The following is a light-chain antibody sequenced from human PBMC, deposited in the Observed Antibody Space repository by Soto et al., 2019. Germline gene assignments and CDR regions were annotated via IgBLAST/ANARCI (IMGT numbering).Light chain of an antibody. CDR1: SANIGAGYD. CDR2: GNS. J-gene: IGLJ2*01. Sequence: QSVLTQQPSVSGAPGQRVTISCTGSSANIGAGYDVHWYQQLPGTAPKLLIYGNSNRSSGVPDRFSGSKSGTSASLAITGLQAEDEADYYCQSYDSSLSGYVVFGGGTKLTVL. CDR3: QSYDSSLSGYVV. V-gene: IGLV1-40*01.